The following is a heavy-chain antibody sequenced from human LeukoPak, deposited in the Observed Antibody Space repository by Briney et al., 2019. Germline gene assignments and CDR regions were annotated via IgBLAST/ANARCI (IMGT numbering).Heavy chain of an antibody. V-gene: IGHV3-74*01. Sequence: GGSLRLSCAASGFAFSAYWMHWVRRAPGRGLVWVSRINNGGSNIIYADSVKGRFTISRDNAKNTLYLQMNSLRAEDTAVYYGARTDWYHNDYWGQGTPVTVSS. CDR2: INNGGSNI. CDR1: GFAFSAYW. J-gene: IGHJ4*02. CDR3: ARTDWYHNDY. D-gene: IGHD3-9*01.